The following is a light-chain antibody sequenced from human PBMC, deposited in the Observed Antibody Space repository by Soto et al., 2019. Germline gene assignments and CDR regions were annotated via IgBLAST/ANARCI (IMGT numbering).Light chain of an antibody. V-gene: IGKV1-39*01. J-gene: IGKJ1*01. CDR2: GAS. CDR1: QGISIY. CDR3: QQTFSIPWT. Sequence: DIQMTQSPSSLSASVGDRVTISCRASQGISIYLNWYQQKSGKAPKLLIYGASTLQSGVPSRFGGTGCATDLTITIRSLEPEDFANYYCQQTFSIPWTFGQGTNVEIK.